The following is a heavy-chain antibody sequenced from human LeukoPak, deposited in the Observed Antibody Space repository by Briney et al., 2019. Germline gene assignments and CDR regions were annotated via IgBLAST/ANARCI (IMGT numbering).Heavy chain of an antibody. CDR2: IYYSGST. CDR1: GGSISSSSYY. Sequence: PSETLSLTCTVSGGSISSSSYYWGWIRQPPGKGLEWIGSIYYSGSTYYNPSLKSRVTISVDTSKNQFSLKLSSVTAADTAVYYCARVYCSGDCYHFDYWGQGTLVTVSS. CDR3: ARVYCSGDCYHFDY. D-gene: IGHD2-21*02. J-gene: IGHJ4*02. V-gene: IGHV4-39*01.